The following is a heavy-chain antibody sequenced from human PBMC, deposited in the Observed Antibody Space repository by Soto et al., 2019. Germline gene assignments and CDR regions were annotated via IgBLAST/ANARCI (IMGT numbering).Heavy chain of an antibody. D-gene: IGHD3-10*01. CDR3: ARDAEPRTLTEFTWFDP. Sequence: GGSLRLSCAASGFTFSSYGMHWVRQAPGKGLEWVAVIWYDGSNKYYADSVKGRFTISRDNSKNTLYLQMNSLRAEDTAVYYCARDAEPRTLTEFTWFDPWGQGTLVTVSS. CDR2: IWYDGSNK. V-gene: IGHV3-33*01. CDR1: GFTFSSYG. J-gene: IGHJ5*02.